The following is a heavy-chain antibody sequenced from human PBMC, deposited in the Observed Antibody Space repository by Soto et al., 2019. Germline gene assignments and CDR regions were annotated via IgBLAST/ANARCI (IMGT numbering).Heavy chain of an antibody. Sequence: PGGSLILSWAASGFTFSSYSMNWVRQAPGKGLEWVSSISSSSSYIYYADSVKGRFTISRDNAKNSLYLQMNSLRAEDTAVYYCARVLLWFRELGFDYWGQGTLVTVS. J-gene: IGHJ4*02. CDR2: ISSSSSYI. CDR1: GFTFSSYS. CDR3: ARVLLWFRELGFDY. D-gene: IGHD3-10*01. V-gene: IGHV3-21*01.